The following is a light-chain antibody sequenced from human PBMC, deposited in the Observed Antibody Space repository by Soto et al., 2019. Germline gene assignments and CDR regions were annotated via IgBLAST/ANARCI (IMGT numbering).Light chain of an antibody. Sequence: QSALTQPASVSVSPGQSITISCTGTSSDVGGYNYVSWYQQHPGKAPNLMIYDVSNRPSGVSNRFSGSKSGNTASLTISGLQAEDEADYYCSSYTTSSTYVFGTGTKATVL. CDR1: SSDVGGYNY. V-gene: IGLV2-14*03. J-gene: IGLJ1*01. CDR3: SSYTTSSTYV. CDR2: DVS.